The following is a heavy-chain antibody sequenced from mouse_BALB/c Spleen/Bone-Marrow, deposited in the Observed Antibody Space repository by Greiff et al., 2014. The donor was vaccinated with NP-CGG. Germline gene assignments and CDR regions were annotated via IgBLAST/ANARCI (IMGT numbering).Heavy chain of an antibody. J-gene: IGHJ4*01. CDR2: IWADGST. CDR1: GFSLTNYG. CDR3: ARITTATGAMDC. Sequence: VQRVESGPGLVAPSQSLSITCTVSGFSLTNYGVHWVRQPPGKGLEWLGVIWADGSTNYNSALMSRLSISKDNSKSQVFFKMNSLQTDDTAMYYCARITTATGAMDCWGQGTSVTVSS. D-gene: IGHD1-2*01. V-gene: IGHV2-9*02.